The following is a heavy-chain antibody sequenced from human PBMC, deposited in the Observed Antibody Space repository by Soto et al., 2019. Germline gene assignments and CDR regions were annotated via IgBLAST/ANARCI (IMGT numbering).Heavy chain of an antibody. V-gene: IGHV3-64*04. CDR1: GFTFTSYA. CDR3: AKVESSSWYDY. J-gene: IGHJ4*02. Sequence: GGSLRLSCAASGFTFTSYAMHWVRQAPGKALEFVSAITSDGGNTYYADSVKGRFTISRDNSRNTLYLQMNSLRAEDTAVYYCAKVESSSWYDYWGQGTLVTVSS. CDR2: ITSDGGNT. D-gene: IGHD6-13*01.